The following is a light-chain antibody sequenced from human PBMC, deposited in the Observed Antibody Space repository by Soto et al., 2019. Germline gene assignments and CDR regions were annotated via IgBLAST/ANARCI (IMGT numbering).Light chain of an antibody. J-gene: IGKJ3*01. CDR3: QQYYSIPFT. CDR2: WAS. Sequence: DIVMTQSPDSLAVSLGERATINCESSQSVLYSSNNENYLAWYQQRPGQPPKLLIYWASARESGVPDRFSGSGSGTDFTLTISSLQAEDVAVYYCQQYYSIPFTFGPGTKVDF. CDR1: QSVLYSSNNENY. V-gene: IGKV4-1*01.